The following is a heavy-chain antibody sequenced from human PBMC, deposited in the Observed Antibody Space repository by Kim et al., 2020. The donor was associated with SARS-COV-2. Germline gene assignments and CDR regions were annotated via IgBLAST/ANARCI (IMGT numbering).Heavy chain of an antibody. CDR2: IDCGNGNT. V-gene: IGHV1-3*01. J-gene: IGHJ4*02. Sequence: ASVKVSCKTSGHTFTRDSIHWVRQAPGQRLEWMGGIDCGNGNTIYSQKLQGRVTLSTDTSASTAYMELSSLRSEDSAVYFCLGGYYFDYWGQGTLVTVSS. CDR1: GHTFTRDS. D-gene: IGHD2-15*01. CDR3: LGGYYFDY.